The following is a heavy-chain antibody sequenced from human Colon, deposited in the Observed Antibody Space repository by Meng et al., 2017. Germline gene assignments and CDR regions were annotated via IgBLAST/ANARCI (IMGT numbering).Heavy chain of an antibody. D-gene: IGHD2/OR15-2a*01. V-gene: IGHV6-1*01. CDR1: GDSVSAHNAA. J-gene: IGHJ6*02. CDR3: ARTSFFGPPGVTYYNGMDV. Sequence: SETLSLTCAIYGDSVSAHNAAWNWFRHSPSRGLEWLGRAYYRSKWYYEYAVSVQSRMIIHPDTSRNQFSLQLNAVTPEDTAVYHCARTSFFGPPGVTYYNGMDVWGQGTTVTVSS. CDR2: AYYRSKWYY.